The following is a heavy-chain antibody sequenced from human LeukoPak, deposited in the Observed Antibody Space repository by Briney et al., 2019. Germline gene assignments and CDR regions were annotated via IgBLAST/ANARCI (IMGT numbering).Heavy chain of an antibody. D-gene: IGHD3-10*01. Sequence: GGSLRLSCAASGFTVSSNYMSWVRQAPGEGLEWVSVIYSGGSTYYADSVKGRFTISRDNSKNTLYLQMNSLRAEDTAVYYCATLTVNYYGSGSFDYWGQGTLVTVSS. J-gene: IGHJ4*02. V-gene: IGHV3-53*01. CDR1: GFTVSSNY. CDR3: ATLTVNYYGSGSFDY. CDR2: IYSGGST.